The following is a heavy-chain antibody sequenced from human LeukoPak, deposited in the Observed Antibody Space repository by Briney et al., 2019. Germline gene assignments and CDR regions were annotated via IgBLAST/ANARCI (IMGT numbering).Heavy chain of an antibody. Sequence: PSETLSLTCTVSGGSISSYYRSWIRQPPGKGLEWIGYIYYSGSTNYNPSLKSRVTISVDTSKNQFSLKLSSVTAADTAVYYRARESRSAAFDIWGQGTMVTVSS. J-gene: IGHJ3*02. CDR2: IYYSGST. CDR3: ARESRSAAFDI. CDR1: GGSISSYY. V-gene: IGHV4-59*01. D-gene: IGHD2-2*01.